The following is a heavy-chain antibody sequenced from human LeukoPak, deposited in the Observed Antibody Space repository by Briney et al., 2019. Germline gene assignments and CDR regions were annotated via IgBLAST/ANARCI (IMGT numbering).Heavy chain of an antibody. CDR3: ARRGTSRSSYYFDY. CDR2: ISTSASTI. Sequence: PGGSLRLSCAASGFTFSDYYMSWIRQAPGKGLEWVSYISTSASTIYYADSVKGRFTSSRDNAKNSLYLQMNSLRAEDTAVYYCARRGTSRSSYYFDYWGQGTLVTVSS. J-gene: IGHJ4*02. V-gene: IGHV3-11*04. CDR1: GFTFSDYY.